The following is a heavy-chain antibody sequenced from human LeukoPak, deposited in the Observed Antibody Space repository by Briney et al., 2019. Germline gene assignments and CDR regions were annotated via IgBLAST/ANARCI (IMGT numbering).Heavy chain of an antibody. V-gene: IGHV5-51*01. CDR1: GYRLTSYW. Sequence: GESLKISCKGSGYRLTSYWIGWVRPMPGKGLEWMGIIYPGDSDTRYSPSFQGQVTISADKSISTAYLQWRSLKASDSAMYYCARQAAAGIYWGQGTLVTVSS. CDR3: ARQAAAGIY. CDR2: IYPGDSDT. J-gene: IGHJ4*02. D-gene: IGHD2-2*01.